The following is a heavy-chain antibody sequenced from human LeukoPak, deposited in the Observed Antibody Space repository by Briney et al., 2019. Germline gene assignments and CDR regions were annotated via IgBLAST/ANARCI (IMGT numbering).Heavy chain of an antibody. Sequence: SVKVSCKASGGTFSSYAISWVRQAPGQGLEWMGGIIPIFGTANYAQKLQGRVTMTTDTSTSTAYMELRSLRSDDTAVYYCARGTIFGVVPGAFDIWGQGTMVTVSS. D-gene: IGHD3-3*01. J-gene: IGHJ3*02. CDR1: GGTFSSYA. CDR3: ARGTIFGVVPGAFDI. CDR2: IIPIFGTA. V-gene: IGHV1-69*05.